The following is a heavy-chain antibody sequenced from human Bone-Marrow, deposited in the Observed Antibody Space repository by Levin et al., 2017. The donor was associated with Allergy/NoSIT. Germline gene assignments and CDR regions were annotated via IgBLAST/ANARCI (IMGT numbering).Heavy chain of an antibody. CDR2: IRSKAYGGTT. D-gene: IGHD6-13*01. Sequence: GALRLSCRASGFTFGDYTMSWFRQAPGKGLDWVGMIRSKAYGGTTEYGASVKDRFTISRDESTSIAYLQMDSLKTEDTAVYYCTLPSITAAAFDIWGQGTMVIVSS. CDR3: TLPSITAAAFDI. CDR1: GFTFGDYT. J-gene: IGHJ3*02. V-gene: IGHV3-49*03.